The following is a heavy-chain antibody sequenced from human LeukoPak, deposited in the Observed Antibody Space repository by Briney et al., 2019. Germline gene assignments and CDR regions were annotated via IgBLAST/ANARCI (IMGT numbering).Heavy chain of an antibody. J-gene: IGHJ3*02. Sequence: SVKVSCKASGFTFTSSAMQWVRQARGQRLEWIGWIVVGSGNTNYAQKFQGRVTITADKSTRTAYMELSSLRSEDTAVYYCARTYCTNGVCSTHAFDIWGQGTMVTVSS. CDR2: IVVGSGNT. CDR1: GFTFTSSA. CDR3: ARTYCTNGVCSTHAFDI. V-gene: IGHV1-58*02. D-gene: IGHD2-8*01.